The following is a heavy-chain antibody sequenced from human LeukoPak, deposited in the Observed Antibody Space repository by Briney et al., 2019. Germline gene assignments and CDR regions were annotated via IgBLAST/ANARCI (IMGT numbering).Heavy chain of an antibody. Sequence: PGRSLRLSCAASGFTFSSYGMHWVRQAPGKGLEWVAVISYDGSNKYYADSVKGRFTISRDNSKNTLYLQMNSLRAEDTAVYYCAKDLSSGWTNWFGPWGQGTLVTVSS. CDR1: GFTFSSYG. V-gene: IGHV3-30*18. J-gene: IGHJ5*02. D-gene: IGHD6-19*01. CDR3: AKDLSSGWTNWFGP. CDR2: ISYDGSNK.